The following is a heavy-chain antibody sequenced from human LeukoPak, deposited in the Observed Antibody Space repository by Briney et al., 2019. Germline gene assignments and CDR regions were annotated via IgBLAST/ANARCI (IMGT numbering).Heavy chain of an antibody. CDR1: GFTFSSYA. V-gene: IGHV3-30*04. J-gene: IGHJ4*02. CDR2: ISYDGSNK. CDR3: ARVDSSSWYPGFDY. D-gene: IGHD6-13*01. Sequence: PGGSLRLSCAASGFTFSSYAMHWVRPAPGKGLEWVAVISYDGSNKYYADSVKGRFTISRDNSKNALYLQMNSLRAEDAAVYYCARVDSSSWYPGFDYWGQGTLVTVSS.